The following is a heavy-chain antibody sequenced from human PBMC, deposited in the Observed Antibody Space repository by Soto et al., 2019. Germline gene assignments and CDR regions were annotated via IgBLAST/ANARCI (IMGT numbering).Heavy chain of an antibody. V-gene: IGHV1-18*01. CDR2: ISAYNGNT. CDR3: AGGRDTVVRGVMNWFDP. J-gene: IGHJ5*02. Sequence: GASVKVSCKASGYTFTSYGISWVRQAPGQGLEWTGWISAYNGNTNYAQKLQGRVTMSVDTSRSQFSLKLTSVTAMDTAVYYCAGGRDTVVRGVMNWFDPWGQGTLVTVSS. CDR1: GYTFTSYG. D-gene: IGHD3-10*01.